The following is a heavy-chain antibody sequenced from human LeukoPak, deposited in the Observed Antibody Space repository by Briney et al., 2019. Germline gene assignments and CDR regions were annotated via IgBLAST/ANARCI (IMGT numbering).Heavy chain of an antibody. CDR3: AGDKGKQLLFYYFGH. CDR2: ISYDGSNK. D-gene: IGHD5-18*01. Sequence: GGSLRLSCAASGFTFSSYAMHWVRQAPGKGLEWVAVISYDGSNKYYADSVKGRFTISRDNSKNTLYLQMNSLRAEDTAGYYWAGDKGKQLLFYYFGHRGQGNLGTVSS. CDR1: GFTFSSYA. V-gene: IGHV3-30*04. J-gene: IGHJ4*02.